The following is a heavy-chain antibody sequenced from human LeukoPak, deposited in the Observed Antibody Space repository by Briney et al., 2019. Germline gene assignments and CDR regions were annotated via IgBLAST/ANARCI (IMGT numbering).Heavy chain of an antibody. V-gene: IGHV5-51*01. J-gene: IGHJ6*03. CDR3: ATQKWQLVRYYYYYYMDV. CDR2: IYPGDSDT. CDR1: GSRFTSYW. Sequence: GESLKISCKGSGSRFTSYWIGWVRQMPGKGLEWMGIIYPGDSDTRYSPSFQGQVTISADKSISTAYLQWSSLKASDTAMYYCATQKWQLVRYYYYYYMDVWSKGTTVTVSS. D-gene: IGHD6-13*01.